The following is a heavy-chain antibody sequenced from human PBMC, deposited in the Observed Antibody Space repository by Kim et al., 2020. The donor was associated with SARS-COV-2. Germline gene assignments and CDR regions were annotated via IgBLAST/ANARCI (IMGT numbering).Heavy chain of an antibody. J-gene: IGHJ4*02. Sequence: GGSLRLSCAASGFSFSVYAMHWVRQAPGKGLEWVAVISYDGSDKYYADSVKGRFTISRDNSKNTLYLQMNSLRAEDTAVYYCARAGSYYNILTGYYTSSYFDYWGQGTLVTVSS. CDR3: ARAGSYYNILTGYYTSSYFDY. CDR1: GFSFSVYA. V-gene: IGHV3-30*04. CDR2: ISYDGSDK. D-gene: IGHD3-9*01.